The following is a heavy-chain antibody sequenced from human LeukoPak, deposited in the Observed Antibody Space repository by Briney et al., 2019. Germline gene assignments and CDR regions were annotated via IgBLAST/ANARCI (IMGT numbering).Heavy chain of an antibody. CDR3: ARASALATPPFAY. J-gene: IGHJ4*02. CDR1: GFTFSSYW. Sequence: GGSLRLSCAASGFTFSSYWMHWVRQAPGKGLVWVSRINIDGSTSNYTDSVKGRFTISRDTAKNAVYLQMSSLRVEDTAVYYCARASALATPPFAYWGQGTLVTVSS. D-gene: IGHD5-12*01. V-gene: IGHV3-74*01. CDR2: INIDGSTS.